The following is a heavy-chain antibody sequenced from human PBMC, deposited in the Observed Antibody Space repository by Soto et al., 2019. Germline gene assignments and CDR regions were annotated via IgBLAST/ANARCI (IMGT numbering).Heavy chain of an antibody. CDR3: RSSSRYSTDV. CDR1: GGSITSSFY. CDR2: IYGTGNT. V-gene: IGHV4-39*01. Sequence: QLQLQESGPGLVKPSETLSLSCTVSGGSITSSFYWGWIRQPPGKGLEWIGSIYGTGNTYYNPSLTGRATISADTSKIQFSLNLISVTAEDAAVYYCRSSSRYSTDVWGQGATVTVSS. D-gene: IGHD6-13*01. J-gene: IGHJ6*02.